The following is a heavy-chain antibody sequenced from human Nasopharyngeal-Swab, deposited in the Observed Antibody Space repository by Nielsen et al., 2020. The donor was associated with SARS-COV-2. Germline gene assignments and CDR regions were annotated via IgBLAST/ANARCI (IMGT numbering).Heavy chain of an antibody. J-gene: IGHJ5*02. Sequence: GGSLRLSCAASGFTFSSYWMHWVRQAPGKGLVRVSRINSDGSSTSYADSVKGRFTISRDNAKNTLYLQMNSLRAEDTAVYYCARRYDYGDYDWFDPWGQGTLVTVSS. CDR1: GFTFSSYW. CDR3: ARRYDYGDYDWFDP. CDR2: INSDGSST. D-gene: IGHD4-17*01. V-gene: IGHV3-74*01.